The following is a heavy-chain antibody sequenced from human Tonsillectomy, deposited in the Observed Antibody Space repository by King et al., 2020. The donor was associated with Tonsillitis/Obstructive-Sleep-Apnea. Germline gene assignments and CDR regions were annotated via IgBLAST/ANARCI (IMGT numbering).Heavy chain of an antibody. CDR3: VRSEAAPNDYGEPFDY. Sequence: QLVQSGAEVKKPGESLRISCKGSGYSFTSYWISWVRQMPGKGLEWMGRIDPSDSYTNYSPSFQGHVTISADKSISTAYLQWSSLKASDTAMYYCVRSEAAPNDYGEPFDYWGQGTLVTVSS. CDR2: IDPSDSYT. D-gene: IGHD4-17*01. J-gene: IGHJ4*02. V-gene: IGHV5-10-1*01. CDR1: GYSFTSYW.